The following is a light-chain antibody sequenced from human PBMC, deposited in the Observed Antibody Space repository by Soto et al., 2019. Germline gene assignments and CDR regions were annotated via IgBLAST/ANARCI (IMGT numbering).Light chain of an antibody. CDR3: QQRSSWPPWT. V-gene: IGKV3-11*01. CDR2: DTS. Sequence: EIVLTQSPVTLSLSPGERATLSCRASQSVSNYLAWYQQKPGQAPRLLIYDTSTRATGIPARFSGSGSGTDFTLTVSSLEPEDFAVYYCQQRSSWPPWTFDQGTKVDI. CDR1: QSVSNY. J-gene: IGKJ1*01.